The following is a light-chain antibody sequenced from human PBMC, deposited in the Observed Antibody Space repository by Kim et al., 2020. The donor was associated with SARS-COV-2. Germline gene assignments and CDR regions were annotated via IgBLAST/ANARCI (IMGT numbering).Light chain of an antibody. CDR2: AAS. V-gene: IGKV1-39*01. CDR1: QSISSY. Sequence: DIQMTQSPSSLSASVGDRVTITCRASQSISSYLNWYQQKPGKAPKFLIYAASSLQSGVPSRFSGSASGTDFTLTISSLQPEDFATYYCQQSYSTPWTFGQGTKVDIK. CDR3: QQSYSTPWT. J-gene: IGKJ1*01.